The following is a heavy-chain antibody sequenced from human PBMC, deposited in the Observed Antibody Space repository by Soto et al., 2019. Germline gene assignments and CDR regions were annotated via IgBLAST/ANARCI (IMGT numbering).Heavy chain of an antibody. CDR1: GGSVTNINYF. CDR2: IYYTGTT. D-gene: IGHD3-10*01. CDR3: ARHEYVSISYYLLDV. J-gene: IGHJ3*01. Sequence: PSETLSLTCSVSGGSVTNINYFWAWIRQSPGKGLEWIANIYYTGTTFYNPSLRSRVSMTIDASKNRFSLNLSSVTASDTALYYCARHEYVSISYYLLDVCGRGTMVTVSS. V-gene: IGHV4-39*01.